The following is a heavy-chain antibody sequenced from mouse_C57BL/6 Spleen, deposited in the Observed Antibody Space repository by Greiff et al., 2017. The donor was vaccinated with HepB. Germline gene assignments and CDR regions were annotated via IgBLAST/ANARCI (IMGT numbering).Heavy chain of an antibody. J-gene: IGHJ4*01. D-gene: IGHD1-1*01. CDR2: ISNGGGST. CDR3: ARRPNYYGSSPYAMDY. CDR1: GFTFSDYY. V-gene: IGHV5-12*01. Sequence: EVQGVESGGGLVQPGGSLKLSCAASGFTFSDYYMYWVRPTPEKRLEWVAYISNGGGSTYYPDTVKGRFTISRDNAKNTLYLQMSRLKSEDTARYYCARRPNYYGSSPYAMDYWGQGTSVTVSS.